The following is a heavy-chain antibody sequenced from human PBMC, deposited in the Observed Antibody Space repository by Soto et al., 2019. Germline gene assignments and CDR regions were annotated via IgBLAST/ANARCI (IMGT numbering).Heavy chain of an antibody. V-gene: IGHV1-18*01. CDR1: VYTFTDYG. CDR3: ARISHSDFWRGYYYCFDY. J-gene: IGHJ4*02. D-gene: IGHD3-3*01. CDR2: ITAFNGNT. Sequence: GASVKVSCKASVYTFTDYGLSWVRQAPGQGLKRMGWITAFNGNTKYAQQFQGRVTMTTDSSTSTAYMELRSLESDDTALYYCARISHSDFWRGYYYCFDYWGQGTLVTVSS.